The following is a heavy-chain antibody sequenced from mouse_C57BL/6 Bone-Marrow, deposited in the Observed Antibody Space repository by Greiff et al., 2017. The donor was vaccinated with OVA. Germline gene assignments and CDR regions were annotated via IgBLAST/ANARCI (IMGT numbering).Heavy chain of an antibody. Sequence: VQLQQSGPELVKPGASVKMSCKASGYTFTDYNMHWVKQSHGKSLEWIGYINPNNGGTSYNQKFKGKATLTVNKSSSTAYMELRSLTSEDSAVYYCARIYYYGSSYVDAMDYWGQGTSVTVSS. CDR2: INPNNGGT. CDR3: ARIYYYGSSYVDAMDY. J-gene: IGHJ4*01. V-gene: IGHV1-22*01. CDR1: GYTFTDYN. D-gene: IGHD1-1*01.